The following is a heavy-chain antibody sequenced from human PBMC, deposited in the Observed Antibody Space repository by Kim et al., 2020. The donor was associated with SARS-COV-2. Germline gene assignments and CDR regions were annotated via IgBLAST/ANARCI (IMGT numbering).Heavy chain of an antibody. CDR2: INHSGST. CDR1: GGSFSGYY. V-gene: IGHV4-34*01. J-gene: IGHJ5*02. Sequence: SETLSLTCAVYGGSFSGYYWSWIRQPPGKGLEWIGEINHSGSTNYNPSLKSRVTISVDTSKNQFSLKLSSVTAADTAVYYCSTGPGYSSSWHGALDWFYP. CDR3: STGPGYSSSWHGALDWFYP. D-gene: IGHD6-13*01.